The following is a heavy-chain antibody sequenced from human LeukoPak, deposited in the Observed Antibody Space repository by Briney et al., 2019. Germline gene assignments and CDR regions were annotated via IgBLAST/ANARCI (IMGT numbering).Heavy chain of an antibody. J-gene: IGHJ4*02. CDR2: IKEDGSEK. CDR3: ARAHYSSFDY. Sequence: GGSLRLSCAASGFTFSSYAMHWVRQAPGKGLEWVANIKEDGSEKHYVDSVKGRFTISRDNAKNSLYLQSLYLQMNSLRAEDTAVYYCARAHYSSFDYWGQGTLVIVSS. V-gene: IGHV3-7*01. CDR1: GFTFSSYA. D-gene: IGHD3-22*01.